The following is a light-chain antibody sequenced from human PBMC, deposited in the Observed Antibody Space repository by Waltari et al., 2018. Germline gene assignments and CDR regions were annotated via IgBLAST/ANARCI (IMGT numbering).Light chain of an antibody. CDR2: DAS. CDR1: QSLSSY. CDR3: QHRSRWPLMYT. Sequence: EIVLTQSPATLSLSPGERATLSCRASQSLSSYVAWYQQKPGQAPRLLIYDASVRAPGIPAGFSGSWSGTDFTLTIDSLEPEDFAVYYCQHRSRWPLMYTFGQGAKLEIK. V-gene: IGKV3-11*01. J-gene: IGKJ2*01.